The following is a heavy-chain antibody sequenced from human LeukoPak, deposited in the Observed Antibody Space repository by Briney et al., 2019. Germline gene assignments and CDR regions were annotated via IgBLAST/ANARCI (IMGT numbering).Heavy chain of an antibody. CDR2: LNSDGSTT. Sequence: PGGSLRLSCAASGFTFSNYWTHWVRQAPGKGLVWISRLNSDGSTTSYADSVKGRFTISRDNAKNTLYLQMNSLRAEDTAVYYCTRYSGSYYGFDYWGQGTLVTVSS. V-gene: IGHV3-74*01. CDR1: GFTFSNYW. D-gene: IGHD1-26*01. CDR3: TRYSGSYYGFDY. J-gene: IGHJ4*02.